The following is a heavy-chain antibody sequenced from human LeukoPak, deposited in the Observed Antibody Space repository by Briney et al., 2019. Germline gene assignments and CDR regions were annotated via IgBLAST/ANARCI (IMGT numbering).Heavy chain of an antibody. J-gene: IGHJ4*02. CDR1: GFTFSSYE. Sequence: PGGSLRLSCAASGFTFSSYEMNWVRQAPGKGREWVANIGYSGRTIYYADSVKGRFTISRDNAKNSLYLQMNSLRVEDTAVYYCARDGGKWELLFGYWGQGTLVTVSS. V-gene: IGHV3-48*03. CDR2: IGYSGRTI. CDR3: ARDGGKWELLFGY. D-gene: IGHD1-26*01.